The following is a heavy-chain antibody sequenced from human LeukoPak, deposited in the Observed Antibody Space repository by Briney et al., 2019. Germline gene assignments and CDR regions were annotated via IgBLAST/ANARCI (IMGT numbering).Heavy chain of an antibody. V-gene: IGHV3-23*01. Sequence: QPGGSLRLSGAASGFIFNDYAMSGGRQGPGKGLGWVSSISVTAVTTDYADPVKGRLPISRDNSKNTLYLQMSRLRAEDTAVYYCAKDQRFGALDDYRGQGTLVTVSS. D-gene: IGHD3-10*01. CDR3: AKDQRFGALDDY. CDR2: ISVTAVTT. J-gene: IGHJ4*02. CDR1: GFIFNDYA.